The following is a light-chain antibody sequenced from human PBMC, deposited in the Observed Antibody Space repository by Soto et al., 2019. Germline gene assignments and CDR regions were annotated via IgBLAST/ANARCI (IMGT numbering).Light chain of an antibody. J-gene: IGKJ5*01. CDR2: AAS. CDR1: QSVSSS. V-gene: IGKV3-11*01. CDR3: QQRSNWPPSIT. Sequence: EIVLPQSPAPLSLSPGERATLSCRASQSVSSSFAWYQQKPGQAPRLLIYAASNRATGIPARFSGSGSGTDFTLTISSLEPEDFAVYYGQQRSNWPPSITFGQGTRLEIK.